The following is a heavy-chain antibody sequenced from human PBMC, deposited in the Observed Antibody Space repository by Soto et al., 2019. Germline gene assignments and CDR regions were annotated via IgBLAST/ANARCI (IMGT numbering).Heavy chain of an antibody. Sequence: QTLSLTWAISGYSVSSNSAAWNLIRQSPSRGLEWLGRTYYRSKWYNDYAVSVKSRITINPDTSKNQFSLQLNSVTPEDTAVYYCARGSSSVVYYYYGMDVWGQGTTVTVSS. CDR2: TYYRSKWYN. CDR3: ARGSSSVVYYYYGMDV. V-gene: IGHV6-1*01. CDR1: GYSVSSNSAA. J-gene: IGHJ6*02. D-gene: IGHD6-6*01.